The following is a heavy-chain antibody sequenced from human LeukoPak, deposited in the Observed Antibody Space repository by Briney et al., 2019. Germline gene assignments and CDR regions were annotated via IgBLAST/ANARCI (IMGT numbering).Heavy chain of an antibody. CDR1: GGSISSGSYY. J-gene: IGHJ6*03. D-gene: IGHD2-2*01. CDR3: ARGVGYYYYYYMDV. V-gene: IGHV4-61*02. Sequence: PSGTLSLTCTVSGGSISSGSYYWSWIRQPAGKGLEWIGRIYTSGSTNYNPSLKSRVTISVDTSKNQFSLKLSSVTAADTAVYYCARGVGYYYYYYMDVWGKGTTVTVSS. CDR2: IYTSGST.